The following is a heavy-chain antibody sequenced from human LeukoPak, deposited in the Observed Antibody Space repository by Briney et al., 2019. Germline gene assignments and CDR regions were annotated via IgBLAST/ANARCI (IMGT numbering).Heavy chain of an antibody. CDR3: ARASIAAAGTLFDY. CDR1: GGTFSSYA. J-gene: IGHJ4*02. V-gene: IGHV1-69*04. D-gene: IGHD6-13*01. Sequence: SVKVSCKASGGTFSSYAISWVRQAPGQGLEWMGRIIPILGIANYAQKFQGRVTITADKSTSTAYMELSSLRSEDTAVYYCARASIAAAGTLFDYWAREPWSPSPQ. CDR2: IIPILGIA.